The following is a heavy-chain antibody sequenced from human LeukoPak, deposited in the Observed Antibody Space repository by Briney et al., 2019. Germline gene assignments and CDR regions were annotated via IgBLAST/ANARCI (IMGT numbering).Heavy chain of an antibody. J-gene: IGHJ3*02. CDR3: ARAQPSRGAFDI. V-gene: IGHV1-18*01. CDR2: ISAYNGNT. D-gene: IGHD3-10*01. CDR1: GYTFTSYG. Sequence: GASVKVSCKASGYTFTSYGISWVRQAPGQGLEWMGWISAYNGNTNYAQKLQGRVTMTTDTSTSTAYMELSRLRSDDTAVYYCARAQPSRGAFDIWGQGTMVTVSS.